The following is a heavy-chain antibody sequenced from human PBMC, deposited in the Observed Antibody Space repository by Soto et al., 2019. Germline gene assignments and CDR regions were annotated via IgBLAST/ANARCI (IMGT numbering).Heavy chain of an antibody. Sequence: GGSLRLSCAASGFTFSSYGMHWVRQAPGKGLEWVAVISYDGSNKYYADSVKGRFTISRDNSKNTLYLQMNSLRAEDMAVYYCAKDSAIAAAGNWFDPWGQGTLVTVSS. CDR1: GFTFSSYG. J-gene: IGHJ5*02. CDR3: AKDSAIAAAGNWFDP. V-gene: IGHV3-30*18. D-gene: IGHD6-13*01. CDR2: ISYDGSNK.